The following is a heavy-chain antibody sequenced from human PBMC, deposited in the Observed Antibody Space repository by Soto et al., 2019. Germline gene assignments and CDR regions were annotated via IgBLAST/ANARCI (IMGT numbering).Heavy chain of an antibody. CDR2: IDWDDDK. J-gene: IGHJ5*02. CDR1: GFSLSSSGMR. V-gene: IGHV2-70*04. D-gene: IGHD1-1*01. CDR3: AKTGTDGSCFDP. Sequence: SGPTLVNPTQTLTLTCTFSGFSLSSSGMRVSWIRQPPGRALEWLARIDWDDDKFYTTSLRTRLTISKDTSKNQVVLRMTNMDPVDTATYYCAKTGTDGSCFDPWGQGTLVTVSS.